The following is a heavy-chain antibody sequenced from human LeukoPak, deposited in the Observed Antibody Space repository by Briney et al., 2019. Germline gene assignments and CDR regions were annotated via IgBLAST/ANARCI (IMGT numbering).Heavy chain of an antibody. CDR1: GFTFSNHA. V-gene: IGHV3-23*01. Sequence: GGSLRLSCAASGFTFSNHAMSWVRQAPGKGLQWVSVISGGGRTTYYADSVKGRFTISRDNSKNTLYLQMNSLRAEDTAVYYCAKDAGYSSGWYRLGWFDPWGQGTLVTVSS. CDR3: AKDAGYSSGWYRLGWFDP. D-gene: IGHD6-19*01. J-gene: IGHJ5*02. CDR2: ISGGGRTT.